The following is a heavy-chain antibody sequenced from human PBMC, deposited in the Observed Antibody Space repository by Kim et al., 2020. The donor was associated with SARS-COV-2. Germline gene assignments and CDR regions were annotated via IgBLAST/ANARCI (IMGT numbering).Heavy chain of an antibody. D-gene: IGHD3-9*01. CDR1: GFTFENYA. CDR2: ISWNSGNT. J-gene: IGHJ4*02. V-gene: IGHV3-9*01. Sequence: GGSLRLSCAVSGFTFENYAMYWVRQVPGKGLEWVSGISWNSGNTGYADSVKGRFTISRDNAKNSLYLQMNSLRAEDTALYYCAKTSTFDWLAGYFDFWGQGTLVTVSS. CDR3: AKTSTFDWLAGYFDF.